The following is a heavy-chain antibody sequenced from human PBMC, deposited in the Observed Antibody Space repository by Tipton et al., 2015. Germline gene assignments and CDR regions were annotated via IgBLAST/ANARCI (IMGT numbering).Heavy chain of an antibody. CDR3: ACQDYDSLTRDYQTVDY. CDR2: ISHSGNT. D-gene: IGHD3-9*01. CDR1: GGSVSSGSYY. J-gene: IGHJ4*02. V-gene: IGHV4-39*07. Sequence: TLSLTCTVSGGSVSSGSYYWGWIRQPPGKGLEWIGSISHSGNTYYNPSLKSRVTISVDTSKNQFSLKLTSVTAADTAVYYCACQDYDSLTRDYQTVDYWGQGTLVTVSS.